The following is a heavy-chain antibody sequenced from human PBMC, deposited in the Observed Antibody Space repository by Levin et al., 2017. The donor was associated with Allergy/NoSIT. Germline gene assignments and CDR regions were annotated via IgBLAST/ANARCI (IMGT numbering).Heavy chain of an antibody. CDR2: IANDGRDK. D-gene: IGHD3-9*01. CDR3: AKDVARLAAQYYFDY. Sequence: RSGGSLRLSCAASGFTFSGHGMHWVRQAPGKGLEWVAVIANDGRDKKYADSVKGRLTISRDNSKNALYLQMDSLRTEDTAVYYCAKDVARLAAQYYFDYWGQGTLVTVSS. J-gene: IGHJ4*02. CDR1: GFTFSGHG. V-gene: IGHV3-30*18.